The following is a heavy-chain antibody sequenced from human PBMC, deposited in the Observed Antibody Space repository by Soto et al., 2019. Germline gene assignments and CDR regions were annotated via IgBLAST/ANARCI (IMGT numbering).Heavy chain of an antibody. Sequence: GGSLRLSCAASGFTFSSYGMHWVRQAPGKGLEWVAVISYDGSNKYYADSVKGRFTISRDNSKNTLYLQMNSLRAEDTAVYYCAKDASSIAARGTFLDYWGQGTLVTVSS. CDR3: AKDASSIAARGTFLDY. CDR1: GFTFSSYG. CDR2: ISYDGSNK. J-gene: IGHJ4*02. V-gene: IGHV3-30*18. D-gene: IGHD6-6*01.